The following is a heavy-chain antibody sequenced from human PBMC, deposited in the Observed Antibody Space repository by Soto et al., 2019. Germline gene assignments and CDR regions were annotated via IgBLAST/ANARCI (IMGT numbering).Heavy chain of an antibody. D-gene: IGHD3-3*01. CDR1: GFTFSSYA. CDR2: ISGSGGST. CDR3: ARNDFWSGSPRFDP. Sequence: GGSLRLSCAASGFTFSSYAMSWVRQAPGKGLEWVSAISGSGGSTYYADSVKGRFTISRDNSKNTLYLQMNSLRAEDTAVYYCARNDFWSGSPRFDPWGQGTLVTVS. J-gene: IGHJ5*02. V-gene: IGHV3-23*01.